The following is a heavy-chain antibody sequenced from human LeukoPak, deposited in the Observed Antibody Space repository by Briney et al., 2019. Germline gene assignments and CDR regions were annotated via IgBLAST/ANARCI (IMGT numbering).Heavy chain of an antibody. CDR3: ARENYGVP. CDR1: GYTFTGYY. D-gene: IGHD4-17*01. J-gene: IGHJ5*02. Sequence: ASVKVSCKASGYTFTGYYMHWVRQAPGQGLEWMGWINPNSGGTNYAQKFQGRVTMTRDTSINTAYMELSRLTSGDTAVYYCARENYGVPWGQGTLVTVSS. V-gene: IGHV1-2*02. CDR2: INPNSGGT.